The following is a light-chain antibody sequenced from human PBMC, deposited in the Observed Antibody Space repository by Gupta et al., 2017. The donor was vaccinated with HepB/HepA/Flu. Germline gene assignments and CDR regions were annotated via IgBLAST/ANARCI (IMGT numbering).Light chain of an antibody. Sequence: DIQMTQSPSTLSASVGDRVTIACRASQSIGSRLAWYQQKPGKAPKLLIYKASRGDAGVPSRFSGSGYEXEFTLTXSRRQYDDFANYYAQQINSPTTFGXGTKVEIK. V-gene: IGKV1-5*03. J-gene: IGKJ1*01. CDR1: QSIGSR. CDR3: QQINSPTT. CDR2: KAS.